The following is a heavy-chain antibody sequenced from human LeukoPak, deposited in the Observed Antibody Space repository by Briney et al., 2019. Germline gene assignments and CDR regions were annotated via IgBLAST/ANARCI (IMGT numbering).Heavy chain of an antibody. J-gene: IGHJ4*02. Sequence: GGSLRLSCAASGFTFSSYAMSWVRQAPGKGLEWVSTISGSADSTYSADSVKGRFTISRDNSKNTLYLQMNSLRAEDTAVYYCAKDGGEYSSGWYYFDYWGQGTLVTVSS. CDR1: GFTFSSYA. CDR2: ISGSADST. CDR3: AKDGGEYSSGWYYFDY. D-gene: IGHD6-19*01. V-gene: IGHV3-23*01.